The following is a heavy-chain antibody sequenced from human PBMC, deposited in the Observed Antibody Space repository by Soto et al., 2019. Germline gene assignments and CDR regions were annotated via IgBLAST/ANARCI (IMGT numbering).Heavy chain of an antibody. J-gene: IGHJ4*01. CDR2: MNPRSGNT. CDR3: TASSWTGAGLDF. Sequence: QVQLVQSGAEVKKPGASVKVSCKASGYTFTSWDVYWVRQAAGQGLEWMGYMNPRSGNTGYEQKFQGRVTMTRDTSISTAYMELSSLTSDDTAVYYCTASSWTGAGLDFWCQGTPVTVSS. V-gene: IGHV1-8*01. D-gene: IGHD6-13*01. CDR1: GYTFTSWD.